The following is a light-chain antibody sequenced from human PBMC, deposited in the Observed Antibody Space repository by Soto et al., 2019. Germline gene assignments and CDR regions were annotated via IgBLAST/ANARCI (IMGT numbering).Light chain of an antibody. J-gene: IGKJ5*01. Sequence: IVLTQSPATLSVSPGESVTLSCRASQLFSSNLAWYQRRPGQAPRLLIYGSSTRATGVPARFSGSASGTEFTLTISSLQSEDFGVYYCQQYNDWPRTFGQRTRLEIK. CDR1: QLFSSN. V-gene: IGKV3-15*01. CDR2: GSS. CDR3: QQYNDWPRT.